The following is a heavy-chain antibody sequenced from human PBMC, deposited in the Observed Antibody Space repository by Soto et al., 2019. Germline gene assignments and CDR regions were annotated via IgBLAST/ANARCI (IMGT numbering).Heavy chain of an antibody. J-gene: IGHJ4*02. CDR2: INPSGGST. D-gene: IGHD3-10*01. CDR3: ARVYGSGSYYIGPDY. CDR1: GYTFTSYY. V-gene: IGHV1-46*01. Sequence: ASVKVSCKASGYTFTSYYMHWVRQAPGQGLEWMGIINPSGGSTSYAQKFQGRVTMTRDTSTSTVYMELSSLRSGDTAVYYCARVYGSGSYYIGPDYWGQGTLVTV.